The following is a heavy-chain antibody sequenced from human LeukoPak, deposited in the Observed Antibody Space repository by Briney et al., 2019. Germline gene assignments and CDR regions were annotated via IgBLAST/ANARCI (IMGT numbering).Heavy chain of an antibody. J-gene: IGHJ3*02. D-gene: IGHD3-3*01. CDR1: GFTFSSYA. CDR2: ISGSGGST. V-gene: IGHV3-23*01. Sequence: GGSLRLSCAASGFTFSSYAMSWVRQAPGKGLEWVSAISGSGGSTYYADSVKGRFTISRDNSKNTLYLQMNSLRAEDTAVYYCAKGVRFLEWLPDDAFDIWGQGTMVTVSS. CDR3: AKGVRFLEWLPDDAFDI.